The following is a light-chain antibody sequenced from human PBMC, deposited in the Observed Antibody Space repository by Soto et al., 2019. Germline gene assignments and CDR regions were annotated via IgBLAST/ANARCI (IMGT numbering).Light chain of an antibody. CDR2: GAS. CDR1: QSVSSSY. V-gene: IGKV3-20*01. J-gene: IGKJ1*01. CDR3: QQYGRSSWT. Sequence: EIVLTQSPVTLSLSPGERATLSCRASQSVSSSYLAWYQQKSGQAPRLLIYGASNRATGIPDRFSGSGSGTDFTLTISRLEPEDFAVYYCQQYGRSSWTFGQGTKVDIK.